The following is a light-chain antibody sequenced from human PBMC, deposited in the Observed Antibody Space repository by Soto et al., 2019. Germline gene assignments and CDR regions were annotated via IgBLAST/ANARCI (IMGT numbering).Light chain of an antibody. J-gene: IGLJ1*01. CDR2: KNK. CDR1: SSNIGSNY. CDR3: AAWDDSLSGYV. V-gene: IGLV1-47*01. Sequence: QSVLTQPPSASGTPGQRVTISCSGSSSNIGSNYVYWYQQPPGTAPKLLIYKNKQRPSGVPDRFSGSKSGTSASLAISGTRSEDEADYYCAAWDDSLSGYVFGTGTKVTVL.